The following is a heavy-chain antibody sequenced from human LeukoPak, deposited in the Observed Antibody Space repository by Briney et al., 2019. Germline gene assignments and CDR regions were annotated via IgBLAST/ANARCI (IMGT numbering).Heavy chain of an antibody. CDR1: GYSFTSYW. V-gene: IGHV5-10-1*01. Sequence: GESLRISWKGSGYSFTSYWISWVRQMPGKGLEWRGRIDPSDPYTNYSPSFQGHVTISANKSISTAYLQWSSLKASDTAMYYCARQGLLWFGELLPPFDYWGQGTLVTVSS. CDR3: ARQGLLWFGELLPPFDY. CDR2: IDPSDPYT. D-gene: IGHD3-10*01. J-gene: IGHJ4*02.